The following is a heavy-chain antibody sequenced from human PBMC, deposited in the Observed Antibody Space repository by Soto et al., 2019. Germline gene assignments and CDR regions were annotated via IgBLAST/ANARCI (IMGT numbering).Heavy chain of an antibody. V-gene: IGHV3-74*01. J-gene: IGHJ6*02. CDR3: ARARVLRFLEWLSPPGMDV. D-gene: IGHD3-3*01. CDR1: GFTFSSYW. CDR2: INSDGSST. Sequence: GGSLRLSCAASGFTFSSYWMHWVRQAPGKGLVWVSRINSDGSSTSYADSVKGRFTISRDNAKNTLYLQMNSLRAEDTAVYYCARARVLRFLEWLSPPGMDVWGQGTTVTVSS.